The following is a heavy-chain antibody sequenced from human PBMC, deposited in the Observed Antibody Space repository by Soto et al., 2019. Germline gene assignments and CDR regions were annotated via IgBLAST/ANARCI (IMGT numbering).Heavy chain of an antibody. Sequence: EVQLVESGGVSVQPGGSLRLSCAASGFSLSNYWMHWVRQAPGKGLVWVSRINIDGSTTTYADSVKGRFTISRDNAKNTLYLQMNSLRDEDTAVYDCVRIRRGEGYTFEYWGQGTLVTVSS. CDR3: VRIRRGEGYTFEY. J-gene: IGHJ4*02. D-gene: IGHD2-15*01. V-gene: IGHV3-74*01. CDR2: INIDGSTT. CDR1: GFSLSNYW.